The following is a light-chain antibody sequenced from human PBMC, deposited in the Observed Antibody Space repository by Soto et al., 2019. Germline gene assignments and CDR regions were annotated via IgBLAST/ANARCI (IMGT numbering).Light chain of an antibody. V-gene: IGKV3-15*01. CDR3: QQYHKWPPIT. Sequence: EVVMTQSPATLSVSLGESATLSCRASQSVDGYLAWYQQKPGQAPRLLIYSASTRATGVTARFRGGGSGKEFTLSVSSLQSEDSAVYYCQQYHKWPPITFGQGTRLEIK. CDR1: QSVDGY. CDR2: SAS. J-gene: IGKJ5*01.